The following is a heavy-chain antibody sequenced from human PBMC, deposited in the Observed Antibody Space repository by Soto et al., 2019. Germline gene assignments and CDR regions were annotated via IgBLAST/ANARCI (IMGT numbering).Heavy chain of an antibody. V-gene: IGHV1-46*01. CDR1: GYTFTSYY. Sequence: ASVKVSCKASGYTFTSYYIHWVRQAPGQGLERMGIINPSGGSTSYAQKFQGRVTMTRDTSTSTVYMELSSLRSEDTAVYYCARDNIVVVVAATIRAHAFDIWGQGTMVTVSS. CDR3: ARDNIVVVVAATIRAHAFDI. D-gene: IGHD2-15*01. J-gene: IGHJ3*02. CDR2: INPSGGST.